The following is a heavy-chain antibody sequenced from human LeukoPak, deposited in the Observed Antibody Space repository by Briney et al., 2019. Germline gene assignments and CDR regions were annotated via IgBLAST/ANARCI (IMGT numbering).Heavy chain of an antibody. J-gene: IGHJ4*02. CDR2: ISSSGSTI. CDR1: GFTFSSYE. Sequence: GGSLRLSCAASGFTFSSYEMNWVRQAPGKGLEWVSYISSSGSTIYYADSVKGRFSISRDNSKNSLYLQMNSLRSEDTAMYYCAKESGKFDYWGQGTLVAVSS. CDR3: AKESGKFDY. D-gene: IGHD3-10*01. V-gene: IGHV3-48*03.